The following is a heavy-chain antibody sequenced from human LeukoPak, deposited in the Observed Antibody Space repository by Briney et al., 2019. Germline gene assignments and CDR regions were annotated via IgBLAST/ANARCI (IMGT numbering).Heavy chain of an antibody. CDR2: IYHSGST. CDR1: GYSISSGYY. V-gene: IGHV4-38-2*02. D-gene: IGHD3-10*01. CDR3: ARNYYGSGSIDY. J-gene: IGHJ4*02. Sequence: SETLSLTCTVSGYSISSGYYWGWIRQPPGKGLEWIGSIYHSGSTYYNPSLKSRVTISVDTSKNQFSLKLSSVTAADTAVYYCARNYYGSGSIDYWGQGTLVTVSS.